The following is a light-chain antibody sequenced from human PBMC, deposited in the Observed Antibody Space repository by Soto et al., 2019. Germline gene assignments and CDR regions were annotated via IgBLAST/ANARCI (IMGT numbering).Light chain of an antibody. CDR2: HTS. CDR3: QQRSNWPRT. Sequence: EIVLTQSPATLSSSPGERATLSCRASQTVNSRLAWYQHKPGQAPRLLIYHTSNRATGIPARSSGSGSGTDFTLTISSLEPEDFAVYYCQQRSNWPRTFGQGTKVDIK. V-gene: IGKV3-11*01. J-gene: IGKJ1*01. CDR1: QTVNSR.